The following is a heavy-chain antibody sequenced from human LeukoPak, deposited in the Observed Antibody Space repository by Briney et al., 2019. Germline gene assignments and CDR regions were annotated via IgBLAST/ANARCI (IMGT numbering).Heavy chain of an antibody. J-gene: IGHJ5*02. CDR2: FHRGRI. CDR3: ARAPSSYESGNGYPNLGWLDP. Sequence: SETLSLTCKVSGYPIGLDYYWGGSRQAPGGVVQWIGGFHRGRIQYNSSLKSRVTISIDSSKNQFSLRMWPVTAADTAFYFCARAPSSYESGNGYPNLGWLDPWGQGALVTVSS. V-gene: IGHV4-38-2*02. D-gene: IGHD5-24*01. CDR1: GYPIGLDYY.